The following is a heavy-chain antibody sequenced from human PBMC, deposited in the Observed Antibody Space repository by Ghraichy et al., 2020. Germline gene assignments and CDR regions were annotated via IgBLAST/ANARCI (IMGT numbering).Heavy chain of an antibody. J-gene: IGHJ4*02. D-gene: IGHD3-3*01. CDR3: ARAWGELWSGYFPGPAY. V-gene: IGHV2-5*01. CDR1: GFSLSTSGVG. Sequence: SGPTLVKPTQTLTLTCTFSGFSLSTSGVGVGWIRQPPGKALEWLALIYWNDDKRYSPSLKSKLTIIKDTSKNQVVLTMTNMDPVETATYYCARAWGELWSGYFPGPAYWGQGTLVTVSS. CDR2: IYWNDDK.